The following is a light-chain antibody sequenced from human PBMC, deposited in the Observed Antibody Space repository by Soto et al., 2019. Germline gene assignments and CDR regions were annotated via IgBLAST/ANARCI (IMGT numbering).Light chain of an antibody. Sequence: QSVLTQPASVSGSPGQSIAISCTGTRSDVGAYNYVSWYQQHPGKAPKLMISEVTNRPSGVSDRFYGSKSGNTASLTISGLQAEDEADYYCSSFTSRFTFVVVTGTKVTVL. J-gene: IGLJ1*01. V-gene: IGLV2-14*01. CDR2: EVT. CDR3: SSFTSRFTFV. CDR1: RSDVGAYNY.